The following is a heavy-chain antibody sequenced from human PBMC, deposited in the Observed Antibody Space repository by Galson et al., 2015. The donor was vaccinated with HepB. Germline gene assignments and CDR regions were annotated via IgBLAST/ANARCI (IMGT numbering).Heavy chain of an antibody. CDR1: GFTFTSYW. V-gene: IGHV3-74*01. D-gene: IGHD6-19*01. Sequence: SGFTFTSYWMHWVRQAPGKGLLWVSRIDSDGSSTSYADSVKGRFTISRDNSKNTLYLQMNSLRAEDTAVYYCAKEGSGYSSGWHFGGWGQGTLVTVSS. CDR3: AKEGSGYSSGWHFGG. J-gene: IGHJ4*02. CDR2: IDSDGSST.